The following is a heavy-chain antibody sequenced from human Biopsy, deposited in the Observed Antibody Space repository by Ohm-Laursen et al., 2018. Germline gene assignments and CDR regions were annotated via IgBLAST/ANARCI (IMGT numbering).Heavy chain of an antibody. V-gene: IGHV1-24*01. D-gene: IGHD1-1*01. CDR3: AADINVWNVNY. Sequence: ASVKVSCKVSGYTLNELSMHWVRQVPGKGLEWMGGFAPENGKTVYAQNFQGRITMTEDTSTDTAYMELSSLRSEDTAVYYCAADINVWNVNYWGQGTQVTVSS. J-gene: IGHJ4*02. CDR1: GYTLNELS. CDR2: FAPENGKT.